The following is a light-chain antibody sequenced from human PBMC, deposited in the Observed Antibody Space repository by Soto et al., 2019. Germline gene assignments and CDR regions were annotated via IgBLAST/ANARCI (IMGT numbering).Light chain of an antibody. V-gene: IGLV2-23*02. J-gene: IGLJ1*01. CDR3: CSYGVSNTFV. CDR1: SSDVGSYNL. CDR2: EVN. Sequence: QSALTQPASVSGSPGQSITISCTGTSSDVGSYNLVSWYQQHPGRAPKLIIYEVNEWPSGISNRFSGSKSGNTASLTISGLQAEDEADYYCCSYGVSNTFVFGTGTKVTVL.